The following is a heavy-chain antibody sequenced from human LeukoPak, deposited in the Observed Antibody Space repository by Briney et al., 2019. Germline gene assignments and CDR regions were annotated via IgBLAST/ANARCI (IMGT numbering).Heavy chain of an antibody. Sequence: SETLSLTCAVYGGSFSGYYWSWIRQPPGKGLEWIGYIYHSASTYYNPSLKSRVTISVDRSKNQFSLKLSSVTAADTAVYYCARDLPPTYWGQGTLVTVSS. V-gene: IGHV4-30-2*01. CDR3: ARDLPPTY. CDR2: IYHSAST. J-gene: IGHJ4*02. CDR1: GGSFSGYY.